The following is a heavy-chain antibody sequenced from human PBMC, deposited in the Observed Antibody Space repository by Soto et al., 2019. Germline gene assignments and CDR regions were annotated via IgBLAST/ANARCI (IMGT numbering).Heavy chain of an antibody. Sequence: GGSLRLSCAASGFTFSDYTMSWVRQAPGKVLECISVILSDYNTYYAGSVRGRFTISRDNSKNTLYLEMNSLRAEDTAVYYCARRTSGYFGYWGQGALVTISS. D-gene: IGHD6-19*01. CDR1: GFTFSDYT. V-gene: IGHV3-23*03. CDR3: ARRTSGYFGY. CDR2: ILSDYNT. J-gene: IGHJ4*02.